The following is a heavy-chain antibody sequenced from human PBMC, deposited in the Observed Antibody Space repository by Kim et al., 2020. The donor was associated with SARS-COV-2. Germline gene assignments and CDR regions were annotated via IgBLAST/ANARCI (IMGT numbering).Heavy chain of an antibody. V-gene: IGHV4-39*01. CDR3: ARHGIRPFPVGAAYYGMDV. D-gene: IGHD1-26*01. CDR1: GGSISSSSYY. CDR2: IYYSGST. J-gene: IGHJ6*02. Sequence: SETLSLTCTVSGGSISSSSYYWGWIRQPPGKGLEWIGSIYYSGSTYYNPSLKSRVTISVDTSKNQFSLKLSSVTAADTAVYYCARHGIRPFPVGAAYYGMDVWGQGTTVTVSS.